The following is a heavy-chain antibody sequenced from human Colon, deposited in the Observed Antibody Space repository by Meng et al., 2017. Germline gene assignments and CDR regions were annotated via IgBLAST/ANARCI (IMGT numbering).Heavy chain of an antibody. CDR3: ETWRFDY. J-gene: IGHJ4*02. CDR1: SDSVYANSAA. Sequence: QVKLQAAGPRLGKPPPTPSPNCSISSDSVYANSAAWNSLGQSPSRRLERLGRIYYRYKWYTDYAVSVKSRINITPDTYKNQFSLQLNSVTPEDTAVYYCETWRFDYWGQGTLVTVSS. CDR2: IYYRYKWYT. V-gene: IGHV6-1*01.